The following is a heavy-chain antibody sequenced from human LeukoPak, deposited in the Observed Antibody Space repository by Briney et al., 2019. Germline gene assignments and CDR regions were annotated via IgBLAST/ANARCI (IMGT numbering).Heavy chain of an antibody. V-gene: IGHV4-39*01. J-gene: IGHJ4*02. CDR3: ARGTWSSSIDY. D-gene: IGHD6-6*01. CDR1: GGSISSSSYY. CDR2: IYYSGST. Sequence: SENLSLTCTVSGGSISSSSYYWGWIRQPPGKGLECLGSIYYSGSTYYNPSLKSRVTISIDTSQNQFSLKLSSVTAADTAVYYCARGTWSSSIDYWGQGTLVTVSS.